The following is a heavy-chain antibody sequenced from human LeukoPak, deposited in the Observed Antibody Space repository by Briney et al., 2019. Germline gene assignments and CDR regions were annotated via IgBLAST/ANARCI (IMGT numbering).Heavy chain of an antibody. V-gene: IGHV1-18*01. CDR3: ARDSLYYYASYCMAV. CDR2: ISAYNGNT. CDR1: GYTFTRYG. Sequence: ASVRVSSKASGYTFTRYGICWVPQAPGQGLEWMGWISAYNGNTNYAQKLRGRVTTTTDTSTSTAYMELRSLRSDDTAVYYCARDSLYYYASYCMAVWGQGTTVTVSS. J-gene: IGHJ6*02. D-gene: IGHD3-10*01.